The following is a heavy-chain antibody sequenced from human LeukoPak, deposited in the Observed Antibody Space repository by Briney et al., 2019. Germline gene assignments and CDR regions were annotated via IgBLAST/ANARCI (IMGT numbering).Heavy chain of an antibody. V-gene: IGHV1-69*05. J-gene: IGHJ4*02. CDR1: GGTFSSYA. D-gene: IGHD3-10*01. CDR3: ATQPYYYGSGSYGEYFDY. Sequence: ASVKVSCKASGGTFSSYAISWVRQAPGQGLEWMGGIIPIFGTANYAQKFQGRVTTTTDESTSTAYMELSSLRSEDTAVYYCATQPYYYGSGSYGEYFDYWGQGTLVTVSS. CDR2: IIPIFGTA.